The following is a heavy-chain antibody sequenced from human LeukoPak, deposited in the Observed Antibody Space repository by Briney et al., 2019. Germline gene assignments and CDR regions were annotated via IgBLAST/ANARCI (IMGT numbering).Heavy chain of an antibody. D-gene: IGHD6-19*01. V-gene: IGHV3-23*01. CDR1: GFTFTKCA. CDR2: TTATGDTA. J-gene: IGHJ4*02. CDR3: AGDRNSDWYSPLDC. Sequence: GGSLRLSCVASGFTFTKCAMSWIRQAPGKGLEWVAITTATGDTAYYADSVKGRFTISRDNSRNTVYMQMDSLRAEDTAIYYCAGDRNSDWYSPLDCWGQGSQVTVSP.